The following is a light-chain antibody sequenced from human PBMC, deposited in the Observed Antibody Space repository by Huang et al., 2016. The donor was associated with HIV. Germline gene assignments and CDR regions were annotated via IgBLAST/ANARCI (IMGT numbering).Light chain of an antibody. J-gene: IGKJ4*01. CDR2: DAS. CDR1: QDITNY. Sequence: DIQMTQSPSSLSASVGDRVTITCQASQDITNYLNCYQQKPGKSPKLLIYDASNLETGGPSRFSGSGSGTDFTFTISSLQPEDIATYYCQQYDNLPLTFGGGTKVEIK. V-gene: IGKV1-33*01. CDR3: QQYDNLPLT.